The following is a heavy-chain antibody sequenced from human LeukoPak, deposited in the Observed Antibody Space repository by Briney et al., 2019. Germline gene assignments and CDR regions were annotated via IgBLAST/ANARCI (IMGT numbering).Heavy chain of an antibody. Sequence: GGSLRLSCAASGSTVDDYAMHWVRQAPGKGLEWFSGISWNSGSIGYADSVKGRFTISRDNAKNSLYLQMNSLRAEDTALYYCAKDMGEYSSLNFDYWGQGTLVTVSS. V-gene: IGHV3-9*01. J-gene: IGHJ4*02. CDR3: AKDMGEYSSLNFDY. CDR2: ISWNSGSI. CDR1: GSTVDDYA. D-gene: IGHD6-6*01.